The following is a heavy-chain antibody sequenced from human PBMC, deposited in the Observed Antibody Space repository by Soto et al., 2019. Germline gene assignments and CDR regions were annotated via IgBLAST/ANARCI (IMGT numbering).Heavy chain of an antibody. D-gene: IGHD4-17*01. CDR3: ARDELRYLIDY. CDR1: GGTFSSYT. CDR2: IIPILGIA. Sequence: QVQLVQSGAEVKKPGSSVKVSCKASGGTFSSYTISWVRQAPGQGLEWMGRIIPILGIANYAQKFQGRVTXTXXKSTSTAYMELSSLRSEDTAVYYCARDELRYLIDYWGQGTLVTVSS. J-gene: IGHJ4*02. V-gene: IGHV1-69*08.